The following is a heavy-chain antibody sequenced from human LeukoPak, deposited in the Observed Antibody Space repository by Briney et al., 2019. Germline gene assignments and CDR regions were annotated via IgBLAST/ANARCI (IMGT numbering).Heavy chain of an antibody. CDR1: GYSISSGYY. D-gene: IGHD4-17*01. Sequence: SETLSLTCTVFGYSISSGYYWGWIRQPPGKGLEWIGSIYHSGSTYYNPSLKSRVTISVDTSKNQFSLKLSSVTAADTAVYYCARHTYGDYKNNWFDPWGQGTLVTVSS. J-gene: IGHJ5*02. CDR2: IYHSGST. V-gene: IGHV4-38-2*02. CDR3: ARHTYGDYKNNWFDP.